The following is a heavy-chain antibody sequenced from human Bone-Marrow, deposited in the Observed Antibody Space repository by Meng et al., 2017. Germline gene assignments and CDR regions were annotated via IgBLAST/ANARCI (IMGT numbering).Heavy chain of an antibody. CDR3: ARDRSSSWYFHYYYGMDV. Sequence: GESLKFSVAASGFTFSSYAMHWVRQAPGKGLEWVAVISYDGSNKYYADSVKGRFTISRDNSKNTLYLQMNSLRAEDTAVYYCARDRSSSWYFHYYYGMDVWGQGTTVTVSS. V-gene: IGHV3-30*01. CDR2: ISYDGSNK. D-gene: IGHD6-13*01. CDR1: GFTFSSYA. J-gene: IGHJ6*02.